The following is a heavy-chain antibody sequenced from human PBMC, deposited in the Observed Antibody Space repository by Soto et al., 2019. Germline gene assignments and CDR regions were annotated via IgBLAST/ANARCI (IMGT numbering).Heavy chain of an antibody. CDR1: GDTFTANY. Sequence: QVQLVQSGAEVKKPGASVKVSCKASGDTFTANYIHWVRQAPGQGFEWMGWINPKSGGTNYPQKFQARVTMTRAPSRSTVYMALTRVTSVDTAVYYSAGQLAKGGGSAGFDYWGQGTLVTVSS. CDR2: INPKSGGT. V-gene: IGHV1-2*02. J-gene: IGHJ4*02. D-gene: IGHD1-26*01. CDR3: AGQLAKGGGSAGFDY.